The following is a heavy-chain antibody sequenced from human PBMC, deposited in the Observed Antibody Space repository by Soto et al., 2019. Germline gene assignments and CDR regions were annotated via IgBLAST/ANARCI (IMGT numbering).Heavy chain of an antibody. Sequence: KASETLSLTCTVSGGSISSGGYYWSWIRQHPGKGLEWIGYIYYSGSTYYNPSLKSRVTISVDASKNQFSLKLSSVTAADTAVYYCARVSKLVGSPAYYYYGMDVWGQGTTVTVSS. J-gene: IGHJ6*02. V-gene: IGHV4-31*03. D-gene: IGHD6-13*01. CDR2: IYYSGST. CDR3: ARVSKLVGSPAYYYYGMDV. CDR1: GGSISSGGYY.